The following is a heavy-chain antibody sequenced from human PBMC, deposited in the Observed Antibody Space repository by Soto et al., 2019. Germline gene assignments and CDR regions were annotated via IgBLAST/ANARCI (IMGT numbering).Heavy chain of an antibody. J-gene: IGHJ4*02. V-gene: IGHV2-5*02. CDR2: IYWDDDK. Sequence: QITWKESGPALVKPTQTLTLTCTFSGFSLSTDGVGVGWIRQPPGKALEWLAVIYWDDDKRYSPSLKNRVSVAKGTSENQVVLTMTNMDPVDTATYYGANSGKWGIRGVIKPWGYWGQGTLVIVSS. CDR3: ANSGKWGIRGVIKPWGY. D-gene: IGHD3-10*01. CDR1: GFSLSTDGVG.